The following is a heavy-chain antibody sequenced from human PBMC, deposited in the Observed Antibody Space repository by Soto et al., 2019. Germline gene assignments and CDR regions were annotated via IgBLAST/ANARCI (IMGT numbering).Heavy chain of an antibody. D-gene: IGHD2-15*01. V-gene: IGHV3-15*07. CDR2: IKSKTDGGTT. Sequence: EVQLVESGGGLVKPGGSLRLSCAASGFTFSNAWMNWVRQAPGKGLEWVGRIKSKTDGGTTDYAAPVKGRFTISRDDSKNTLDLQMNSLKTEDTAVYYCTTSYCSGGSCYSGYFDYWGQGTLVTVSS. J-gene: IGHJ4*02. CDR1: GFTFSNAW. CDR3: TTSYCSGGSCYSGYFDY.